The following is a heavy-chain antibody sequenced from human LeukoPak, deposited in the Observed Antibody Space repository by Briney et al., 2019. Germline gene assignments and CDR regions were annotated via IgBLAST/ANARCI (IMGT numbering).Heavy chain of an antibody. CDR3: AREDSSALGDAFDI. Sequence: PGGSLRLSCAASGFTFSSYSMNWVRQAPGKGLEWVSSISSSSSYIYYADSVKGRFTISRDNAKNSLYLQVNSLRAEDTAVYYCAREDSSALGDAFDIWGQGTMVTVSS. D-gene: IGHD6-19*01. CDR2: ISSSSSYI. J-gene: IGHJ3*02. CDR1: GFTFSSYS. V-gene: IGHV3-21*01.